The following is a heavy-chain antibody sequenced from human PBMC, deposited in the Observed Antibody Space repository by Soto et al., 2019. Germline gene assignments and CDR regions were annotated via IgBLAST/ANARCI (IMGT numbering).Heavy chain of an antibody. J-gene: IGHJ4*02. D-gene: IGHD2-15*01. Sequence: QLHLVQSGAEVQKPGSSVKVSCKASGDTFTDHTVTWVRQAPGQGLEWMGRSVPTLGMANYAQTFQGRVTITADTSMTTAYLELTGLTSDDSAVYYCASGDCSGGRCYSDFDFWGQGTLVTVSS. CDR3: ASGDCSGGRCYSDFDF. CDR2: SVPTLGMA. CDR1: GDTFTDHT. V-gene: IGHV1-69*02.